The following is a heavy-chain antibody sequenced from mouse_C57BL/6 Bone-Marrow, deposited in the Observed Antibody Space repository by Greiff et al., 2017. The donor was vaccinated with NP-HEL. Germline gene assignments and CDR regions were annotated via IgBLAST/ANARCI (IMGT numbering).Heavy chain of an antibody. J-gene: IGHJ4*01. CDR3: ARRNYGSFYYAMDY. CDR2: IDPNSGST. CDR1: GYTFTSYW. Sequence: VQLQQPGAELVKPGASVKLSCKASGYTFTSYWMHWVKQRPGRGLEWIGRIDPNSGSTNYNEKFKSKATLTVDKSSSTAYMQLSSLTSEDSAVYYCARRNYGSFYYAMDYWGQGTSVTVSS. D-gene: IGHD1-1*01. V-gene: IGHV1-62-3*01.